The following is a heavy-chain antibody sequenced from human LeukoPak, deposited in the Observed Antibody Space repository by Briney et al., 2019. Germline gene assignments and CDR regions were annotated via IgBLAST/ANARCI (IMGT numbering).Heavy chain of an antibody. CDR3: ARGGVYYDFWSGYYQMYNWFDP. CDR2: INHSGST. J-gene: IGHJ5*02. V-gene: IGHV4-34*01. Sequence: SETLSLTCTVSGGSISSYYWSWIRQPPGKGLEWIGEINHSGSTNYNPSLKSRDTISVDTSKNQFSLKLSSVTAADTAVYYCARGGVYYDFWSGYYQMYNWFDPWGQGTLVTVSS. CDR1: GGSISSYY. D-gene: IGHD3-3*01.